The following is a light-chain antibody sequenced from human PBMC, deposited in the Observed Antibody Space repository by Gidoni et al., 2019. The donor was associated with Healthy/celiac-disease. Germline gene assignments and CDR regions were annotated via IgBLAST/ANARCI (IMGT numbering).Light chain of an antibody. CDR2: EGS. CDR3: CSYAGSSTWV. CDR1: SSDVGSYNL. J-gene: IGLJ3*02. Sequence: QPALTQPASVSGSPGQSITISCTGTSSDVGSYNLVSWYQQHPGKAPKRMIYEGSKRSSGVSNRFSGSKSGNTASLTISGRQAEDEADYYCCSYAGSSTWVFGGGTKLTVL. V-gene: IGLV2-23*01.